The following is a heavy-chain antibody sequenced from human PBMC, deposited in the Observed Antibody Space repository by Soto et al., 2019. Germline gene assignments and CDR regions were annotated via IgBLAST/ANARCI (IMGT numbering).Heavy chain of an antibody. CDR1: GGSISSGGYY. CDR3: ARGVTMVRGVIHTPYFDY. CDR2: IYYSGNT. V-gene: IGHV4-31*03. J-gene: IGHJ4*02. D-gene: IGHD3-10*01. Sequence: QVQLQESGPGLVKPSQTLSLTCTVSGGSISSGGYYWSWIRQHPGKGLEWIGYIYYSGNTYYNPSLQSRVTISEDTSKNQFSQKLSSVTAADTAVYYCARGVTMVRGVIHTPYFDYWGQGTLVTVSS.